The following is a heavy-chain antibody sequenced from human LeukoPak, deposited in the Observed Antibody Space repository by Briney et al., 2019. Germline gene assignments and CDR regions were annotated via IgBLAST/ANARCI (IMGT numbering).Heavy chain of an antibody. Sequence: GGSLRLSCAASGFTFSSDSMNWVRQAPGKGREWVSSISSTGNYIYYTDSVKGRFTISRDNANNSLYLRMNSLGAEDTAVYYCARGGTPITIFGVVPYFDNWGQGTLVTVSS. D-gene: IGHD3-3*01. V-gene: IGHV3-21*01. CDR2: ISSTGNYI. CDR3: ARGGTPITIFGVVPYFDN. J-gene: IGHJ4*02. CDR1: GFTFSSDS.